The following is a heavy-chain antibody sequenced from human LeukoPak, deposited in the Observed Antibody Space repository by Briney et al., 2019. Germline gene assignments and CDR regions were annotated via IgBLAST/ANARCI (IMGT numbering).Heavy chain of an antibody. Sequence: PGGSLRLSCAASGFTFSSYEMNWVRQAPGKGLEWVSYISSSGSTIYYADSVKGRFTISRDNAQNSLYLQMNSLRAEDTAVYYCARDPCSGSYGNNYYYYMDVWGKGTTVTISS. D-gene: IGHD2-15*01. CDR1: GFTFSSYE. CDR3: ARDPCSGSYGNNYYYYMDV. CDR2: ISSSGSTI. J-gene: IGHJ6*03. V-gene: IGHV3-48*03.